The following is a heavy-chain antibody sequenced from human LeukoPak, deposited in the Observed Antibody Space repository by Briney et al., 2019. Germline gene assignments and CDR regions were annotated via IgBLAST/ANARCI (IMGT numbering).Heavy chain of an antibody. Sequence: ASVKVSCKASGYTFTSYGISWVRQAPGRGLEWMGWISAYNGNTNYAQKLQGRVTMTTDTSTSTAYMELRSLRSDDAAVYYCARDQVGAPLDYWGQGTLVTVSS. CDR3: ARDQVGAPLDY. CDR2: ISAYNGNT. V-gene: IGHV1-18*01. J-gene: IGHJ4*02. CDR1: GYTFTSYG. D-gene: IGHD1-26*01.